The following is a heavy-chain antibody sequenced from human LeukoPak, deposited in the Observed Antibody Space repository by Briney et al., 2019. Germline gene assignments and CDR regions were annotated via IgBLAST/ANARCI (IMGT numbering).Heavy chain of an antibody. CDR1: GGTFSSYA. V-gene: IGHV1-69*05. CDR2: IIPILGTA. J-gene: IGHJ4*02. CDR3: ASDYYDSSGYRVQDY. Sequence: SVKVSCKASGGTFSSYAISWVRQAPGQGLEWMGGIIPILGTANYAQKFQGRVTMTRDMSTSTVYMELSSLRSDDTAVYYCASDYYDSSGYRVQDYWGQGTLVTVSS. D-gene: IGHD3-22*01.